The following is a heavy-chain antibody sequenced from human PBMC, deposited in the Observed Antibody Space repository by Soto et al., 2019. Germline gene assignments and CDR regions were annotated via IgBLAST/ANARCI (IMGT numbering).Heavy chain of an antibody. CDR2: ISYDGSNK. CDR1: GFTFSSYG. D-gene: IGHD6-13*01. CDR3: AKDLFRQHLANFDY. Sequence: QVQLVESGGGVVQPGRSLRLSCAASGFTFSSYGMHWVRQAPGKGLEWVAVISYDGSNKYYADSVKGRFTISRDNSKNTLYLQMNSLRAEDTAVYYCAKDLFRQHLANFDYWGQGTLVTVSS. V-gene: IGHV3-30*18. J-gene: IGHJ4*02.